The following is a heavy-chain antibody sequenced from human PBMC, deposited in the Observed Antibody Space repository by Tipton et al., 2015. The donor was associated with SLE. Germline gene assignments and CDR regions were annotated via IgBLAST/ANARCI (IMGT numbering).Heavy chain of an antibody. CDR3: ARIIAAAGYYFDY. J-gene: IGHJ4*02. V-gene: IGHV3-21*01. D-gene: IGHD6-13*01. CDR2: ISSSSSYI. CDR1: GFTVSSNY. Sequence: SLRLSCAASGFTVSSNYMSWVRQAPGKGLEWVSSISSSSSYIYYADSVKGRFTISRDNAKNSLYLQMNSLRAEDTAVYYCARIIAAAGYYFDYWGQGTLVTVSS.